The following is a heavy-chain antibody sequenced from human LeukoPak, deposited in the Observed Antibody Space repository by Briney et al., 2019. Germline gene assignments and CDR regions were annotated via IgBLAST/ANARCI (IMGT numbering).Heavy chain of an antibody. CDR1: GGSISSCSYY. Sequence: PSETLSLTCTVSGGSISSCSYYWVWLRQPQGQGLEWIGSIYYSGSNYYYPSLKSRVTVSVAKTKNYFSLKLSSVTSADTAVYYCARQTEGSYYDCWSASGNYFDSWGQGTLVTVSS. CDR2: IYYSGSN. J-gene: IGHJ4*02. V-gene: IGHV4-39*01. D-gene: IGHD3-3*01. CDR3: ARQTEGSYYDCWSASGNYFDS.